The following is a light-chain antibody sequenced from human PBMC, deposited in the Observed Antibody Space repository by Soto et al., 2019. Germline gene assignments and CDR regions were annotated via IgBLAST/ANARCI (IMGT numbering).Light chain of an antibody. CDR1: SGHSSYD. CDR2: FNSDGSH. CDR3: QTWGTGIQV. Sequence: QLVLTQSPSASASLGASVKLTCTLSSGHSSYDIAWHQQQPEKGPRYLMKFNSDGSHSKGDGIPDRFSGSSSGAERYLTISSLQSEDEADYYCQTWGTGIQVFGGGTKLTVL. V-gene: IGLV4-69*01. J-gene: IGLJ3*02.